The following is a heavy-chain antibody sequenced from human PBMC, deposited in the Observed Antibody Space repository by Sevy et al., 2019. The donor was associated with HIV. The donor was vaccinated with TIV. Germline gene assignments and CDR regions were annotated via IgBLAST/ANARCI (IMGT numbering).Heavy chain of an antibody. Sequence: GGSLRLSCAASGLTLSYAWMNWVRQAPGKGLEWVGHIKSESDGGTTDFATPVKSRIIISRDDSKNTLYLQMNSLKTGDTALYYCTARNFDFWGRGTLVTVSS. V-gene: IGHV3-15*07. CDR2: IKSESDGGTT. J-gene: IGHJ4*02. CDR1: GLTLSYAW. CDR3: TARNFDF.